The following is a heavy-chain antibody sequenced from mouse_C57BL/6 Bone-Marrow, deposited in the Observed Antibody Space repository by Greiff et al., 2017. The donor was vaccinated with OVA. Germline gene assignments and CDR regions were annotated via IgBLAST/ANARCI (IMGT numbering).Heavy chain of an antibody. V-gene: IGHV1-64*01. J-gene: IGHJ2*01. CDR1: GYTFTSYW. CDR2: IHPNSGST. Sequence: QVQLQQPGAELVKPGASVKLSCKASGYTFTSYWMHWVKQRPGQGLEWIGMIHPNSGSTNYNEKFKSKATLTVDKSSSTAYMQLSSLTSEDSAVYYCARSVITTVVATGWGQGTTLTVSS. D-gene: IGHD1-1*01. CDR3: ARSVITTVVATG.